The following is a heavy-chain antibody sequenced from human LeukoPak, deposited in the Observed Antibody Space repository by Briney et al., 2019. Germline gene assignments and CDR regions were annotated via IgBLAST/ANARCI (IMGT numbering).Heavy chain of an antibody. V-gene: IGHV4-4*07. CDR3: AREAHSGLPRA. Sequence: SETLSLTCTVSGGSISSYYWNWIRQPAGKGLEWIGRFYSSGSTNYNPSLKSRVTMSVDTSKKEFSLKLRSVTAADTAAYYCAREAHSGLPRAWGQGTLVTVSS. D-gene: IGHD1-26*01. J-gene: IGHJ5*02. CDR2: FYSSGST. CDR1: GGSISSYY.